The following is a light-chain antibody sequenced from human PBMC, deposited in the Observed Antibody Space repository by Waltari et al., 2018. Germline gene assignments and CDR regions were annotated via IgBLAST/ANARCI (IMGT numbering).Light chain of an antibody. Sequence: EVVLTQSPGTLSLSPGETATLPCRASQSIGRYLVWYQQKSGQAPRLLIYGASTRATGIPDRFSGSGSGTDFSLTISRLEAEDFAVYYCQKHERLPATFGQGTKVEIK. V-gene: IGKV3-20*01. J-gene: IGKJ1*01. CDR1: QSIGRY. CDR2: GAS. CDR3: QKHERLPAT.